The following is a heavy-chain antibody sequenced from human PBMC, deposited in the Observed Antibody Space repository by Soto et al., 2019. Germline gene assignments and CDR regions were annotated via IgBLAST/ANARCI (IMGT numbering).Heavy chain of an antibody. D-gene: IGHD3-10*01. Sequence: SETLSLTCAVYGGSFSGYYWSWIRQPPGKGLEWIGEINHSGSTNYNPSLKSRVTISVDTSKNQFSLKLSSVTAADTAVYYCARGRDSNYYGSGSYVALYYYYGIDVWGQGTTVTAP. CDR1: GGSFSGYY. CDR3: ARGRDSNYYGSGSYVALYYYYGIDV. V-gene: IGHV4-34*01. J-gene: IGHJ6*02. CDR2: INHSGST.